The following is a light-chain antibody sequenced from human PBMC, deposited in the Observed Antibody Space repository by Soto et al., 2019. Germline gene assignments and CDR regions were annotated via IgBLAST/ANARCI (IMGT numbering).Light chain of an antibody. V-gene: IGLV2-14*03. CDR1: RTDVDGYDY. Sequence: QSALTQPASVSGSPGQSITISCTGARTDVDGYDYVTWYQQHPGQAPKLMIXXVNNRPSGVSHRFSGSKSGDTASLTISGLQAEDDADYYCSSYTASAPFYIFGTGTKVTVL. CDR3: SSYTASAPFYI. CDR2: XVN. J-gene: IGLJ1*01.